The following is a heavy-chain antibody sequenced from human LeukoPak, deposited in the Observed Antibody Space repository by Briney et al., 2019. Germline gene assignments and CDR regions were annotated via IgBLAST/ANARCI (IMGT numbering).Heavy chain of an antibody. CDR1: GFTFTSTA. Sequence: SXKVXCKASGFTFTSTAMQWVRQARGQRLEWIGWIVVGSGNTNYAQKFQERVTITRDMSTSTAYMELSSLRSEDTAVYYCAASTVDVLRYFDWAYYMDVWGKGTTVTVSS. J-gene: IGHJ6*03. D-gene: IGHD3-9*01. CDR2: IVVGSGNT. V-gene: IGHV1-58*02. CDR3: AASTVDVLRYFDWAYYMDV.